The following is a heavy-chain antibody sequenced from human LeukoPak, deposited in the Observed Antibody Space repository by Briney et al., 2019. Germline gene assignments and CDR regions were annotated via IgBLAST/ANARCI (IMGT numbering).Heavy chain of an antibody. Sequence: PGRSLRLSCAASGFTFSSYAMHWVRQAPGKGLEWVAVISYDGSNKYYADSVKGRFTISRDNSKNTLYLQMNSLRDEDTAVYYCARDRVMYSSSWWLYYFDYWGQGTLVTVSS. CDR2: ISYDGSNK. V-gene: IGHV3-30-3*01. CDR3: ARDRVMYSSSWWLYYFDY. J-gene: IGHJ4*02. CDR1: GFTFSSYA. D-gene: IGHD6-13*01.